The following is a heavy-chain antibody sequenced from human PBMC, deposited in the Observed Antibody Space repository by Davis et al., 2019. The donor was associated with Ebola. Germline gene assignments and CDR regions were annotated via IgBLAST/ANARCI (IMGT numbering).Heavy chain of an antibody. CDR3: AKDTASGWSTGYFDL. CDR2: ISANGESP. Sequence: GGSLRLSCVASGFAFNNYAMSWVRQAPGKGLEWVSGISANGESPNYADSVKGRFTVSRDNSKNTMYLQMNSLRDEDTAVFHCAKDTASGWSTGYFDLWGRGTLVTVSS. CDR1: GFAFNNYA. D-gene: IGHD6-19*01. V-gene: IGHV3-23*01. J-gene: IGHJ2*01.